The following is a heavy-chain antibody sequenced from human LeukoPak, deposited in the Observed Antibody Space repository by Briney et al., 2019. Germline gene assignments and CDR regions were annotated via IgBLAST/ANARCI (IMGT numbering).Heavy chain of an antibody. J-gene: IGHJ4*02. CDR1: GFTFSDYY. V-gene: IGHV3-11*01. D-gene: IGHD4-17*01. CDR3: AKDMGYGDYGSLGY. Sequence: GGSLRLSCAASGFTFSDYYMSWIRQAPGKGLEWVSYISSSGSTIYYADSVKGRFTISRDNAKNSLYLQMNSLRAEDTALYYCAKDMGYGDYGSLGYWGQGTLVTVSS. CDR2: ISSSGSTI.